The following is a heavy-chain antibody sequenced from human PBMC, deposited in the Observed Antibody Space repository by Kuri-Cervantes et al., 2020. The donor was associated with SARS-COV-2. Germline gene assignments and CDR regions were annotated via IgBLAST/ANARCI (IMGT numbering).Heavy chain of an antibody. Sequence: ESLKISCTVSGGSISSYYWSWIRQPPGKGLEWIGYISYSGNTNYNPSLKSRVTMTRDTSSTGYMELSRLRSDDTAVYYCARGMVRGLIQSYYYGMDVWGQGTTVTVSS. CDR1: GGSISSYY. D-gene: IGHD3-10*01. V-gene: IGHV4-59*01. CDR3: ARGMVRGLIQSYYYGMDV. J-gene: IGHJ6*02. CDR2: ISYSGNT.